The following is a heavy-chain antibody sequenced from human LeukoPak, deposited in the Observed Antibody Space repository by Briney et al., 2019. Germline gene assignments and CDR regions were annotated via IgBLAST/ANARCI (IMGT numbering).Heavy chain of an antibody. CDR3: ARDQDYGDYEYYFDY. V-gene: IGHV3-48*03. Sequence: GGSLRLSCAASGFTFSSYEMNWVRQAPGKGLEWASYISSSGSTIYYADSVKGRFTISRDNAKNSLYLQMNSLRAEDTAVYYCARDQDYGDYEYYFDYWGQGTLVTVSS. CDR2: ISSSGSTI. J-gene: IGHJ4*02. CDR1: GFTFSSYE. D-gene: IGHD4-17*01.